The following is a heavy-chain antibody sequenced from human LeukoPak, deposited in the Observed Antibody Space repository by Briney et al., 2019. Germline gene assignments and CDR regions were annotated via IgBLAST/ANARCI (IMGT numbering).Heavy chain of an antibody. CDR1: GFTFGDYA. CDR3: TRGRIVGNPLDY. D-gene: IGHD1-26*01. Sequence: GGSLRLSCTASGFTFGDYAMSWVRQAPRKGLEWVGFIRSKAYGGTTEYAASVKGRFTISRDDSKSIAYLQMNSLKTEDTAVYYCTRGRIVGNPLDYWGQGTLVTVSS. CDR2: IRSKAYGGTT. V-gene: IGHV3-49*04. J-gene: IGHJ4*02.